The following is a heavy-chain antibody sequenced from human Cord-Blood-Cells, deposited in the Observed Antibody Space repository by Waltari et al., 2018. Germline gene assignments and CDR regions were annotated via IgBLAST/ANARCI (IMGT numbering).Heavy chain of an antibody. V-gene: IGHV4-34*01. J-gene: IGHJ5*02. CDR3: ARGYGGNSRPDGWTYDWFDP. Sequence: QVQLQQWGAGLLKPSETLSLTCAVYGGSFSGYYWSWIRQPPGKGLEWIGEINHSGSTNYNPSLKSRVTISVDTSKNQFSLKLSSVTAADTAVYYCARGYGGNSRPDGWTYDWFDPWGQGTLDTVSS. CDR1: GGSFSGYY. CDR2: INHSGST. D-gene: IGHD4-17*01.